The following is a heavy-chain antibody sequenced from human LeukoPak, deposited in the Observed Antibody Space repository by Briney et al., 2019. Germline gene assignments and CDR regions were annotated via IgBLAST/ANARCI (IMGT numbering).Heavy chain of an antibody. Sequence: SETLSLTCTVSGGSISSSTYYWGWIRQPPGKGLEWIGSIYSSGSTYYSPSLKSRVTISLDTSKNQFSLKLRSVTAADTAVYYCAKVNAQRIAAAGTGYFDYWGQGTLVTVSS. J-gene: IGHJ4*02. D-gene: IGHD6-13*01. CDR3: AKVNAQRIAAAGTGYFDY. CDR2: IYSSGST. CDR1: GGSISSSTYY. V-gene: IGHV4-39*07.